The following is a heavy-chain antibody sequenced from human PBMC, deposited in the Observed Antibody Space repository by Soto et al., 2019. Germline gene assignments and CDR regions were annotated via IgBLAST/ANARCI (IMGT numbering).Heavy chain of an antibody. V-gene: IGHV1-69*12. J-gene: IGHJ5*02. Sequence: QVQLVQSGAEVKKPGSSVKVSCKASGGTFSSYAISWVRQAPGQGLEWMGGIIPIFGTANYAQKFQGRVTITADESTSTAYMELSSLRSEDTAVYYCARDGCISTSCYKGPAPNWFDPWGQGTLVTVSS. CDR1: GGTFSSYA. CDR3: ARDGCISTSCYKGPAPNWFDP. D-gene: IGHD2-2*02. CDR2: IIPIFGTA.